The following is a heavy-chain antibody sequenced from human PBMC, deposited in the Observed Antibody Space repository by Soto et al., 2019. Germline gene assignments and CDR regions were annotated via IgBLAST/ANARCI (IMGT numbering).Heavy chain of an antibody. J-gene: IGHJ4*02. CDR1: GFPFSSYS. CDR3: AKVHALVREVLPWDY. V-gene: IGHV3-23*01. Sequence: GGSLRLSCAASGFPFSSYSMSWVRQAPGKGLEWVSAISGTGGGTYYADSVKGRITISRDNSKNTLYLQMNSLRAEDTAVYYCAKVHALVREVLPWDYWGPGTLVTVSS. CDR2: ISGTGGGT. D-gene: IGHD1-26*01.